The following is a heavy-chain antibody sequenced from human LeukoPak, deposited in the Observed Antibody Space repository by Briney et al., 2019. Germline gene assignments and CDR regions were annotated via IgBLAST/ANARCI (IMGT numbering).Heavy chain of an antibody. J-gene: IGHJ4*02. CDR1: GGSISSYY. CDR3: ARQHDVSSSDY. V-gene: IGHV4-59*04. Sequence: SETLSLTCTVAGGSISSYYWSWIRQPPGKGLEWIGYIYYSGSTYYNPSLKSRVTISVDTSKNQFSLKLSSVTAADTAVYYCARQHDVSSSDYWGQGTLVTVSS. CDR2: IYYSGST. D-gene: IGHD6-6*01.